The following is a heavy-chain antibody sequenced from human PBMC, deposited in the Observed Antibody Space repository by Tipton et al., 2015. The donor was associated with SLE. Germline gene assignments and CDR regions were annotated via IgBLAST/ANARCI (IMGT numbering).Heavy chain of an antibody. Sequence: SLRLSCAASGFTFSSFAMHWVRQAPGKGLEWVAVISYDGSNKYYADSVKGRFTISRDNSKNTLYLQMNSLRAEDTAVYYCAKDRGTGDLAAFDIWGQGTMVTVSS. CDR1: GFTFSSFA. J-gene: IGHJ3*02. CDR3: AKDRGTGDLAAFDI. D-gene: IGHD7-27*01. CDR2: ISYDGSNK. V-gene: IGHV3-30-3*01.